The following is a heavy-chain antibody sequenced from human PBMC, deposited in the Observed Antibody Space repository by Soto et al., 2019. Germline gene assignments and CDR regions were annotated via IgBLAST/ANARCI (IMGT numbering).Heavy chain of an antibody. D-gene: IGHD3-10*01. CDR2: IYHSGST. Sequence: SETLSLTCAVSGGSISSGGYSWSWIRQPPGKGLEWIGYIYHSGSTYYNPSLKSRVTISVDRSKNQFSLKLSSVTAADTAVYYCARGMVSWPKSDFDYWGQGTLVTVSS. CDR3: ARGMVSWPKSDFDY. CDR1: GGSISSGGYS. V-gene: IGHV4-30-2*01. J-gene: IGHJ4*02.